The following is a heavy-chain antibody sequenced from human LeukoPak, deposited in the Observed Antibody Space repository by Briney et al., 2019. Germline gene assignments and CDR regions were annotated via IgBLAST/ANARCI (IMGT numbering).Heavy chain of an antibody. J-gene: IGHJ6*03. D-gene: IGHD3-10*01. CDR1: GYTFTGYY. V-gene: IGHV1-46*01. CDR2: INPSGGST. CDR3: ARGPSITLVRGGQWHYYMDV. Sequence: ASVKVSCKASGYTFTGYYIHWVRQAPGQGLEWMGLINPSGGSTNYAQKFQGSVTMTRDTSTSTVYMELSSLRSEDTAVYYCARGPSITLVRGGQWHYYMDVWGKGTTVTISS.